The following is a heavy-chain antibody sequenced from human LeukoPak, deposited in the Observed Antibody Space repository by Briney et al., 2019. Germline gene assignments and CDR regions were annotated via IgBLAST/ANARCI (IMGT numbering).Heavy chain of an antibody. CDR1: GFTFSSYE. Sequence: GGSLRLSCAASGFTFSSYEMNWVRQAPGKGLEWISVISGSGGSTYYADSVKGRFTISRDNYKNTLYLQMNSLRAEDTAVYYCAKHEGGVMFFMDVWGKGTTVTVSS. V-gene: IGHV3-23*01. CDR2: ISGSGGST. CDR3: AKHEGGVMFFMDV. J-gene: IGHJ6*03. D-gene: IGHD3-16*01.